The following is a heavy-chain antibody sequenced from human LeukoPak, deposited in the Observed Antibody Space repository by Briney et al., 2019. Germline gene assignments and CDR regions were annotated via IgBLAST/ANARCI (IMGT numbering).Heavy chain of an antibody. Sequence: ASVKVSCKASGYTFISYEINWVRQVTGQGLEWMGWMNPNSGNTGYAQKFQGRVTITRNTSISTAFMELSSLRSEDTAVYYCARRAVGNSHYYSMDVWGKGTTVTVSS. J-gene: IGHJ6*03. CDR2: MNPNSGNT. CDR3: ARRAVGNSHYYSMDV. D-gene: IGHD6-19*01. V-gene: IGHV1-8*03. CDR1: GYTFISYE.